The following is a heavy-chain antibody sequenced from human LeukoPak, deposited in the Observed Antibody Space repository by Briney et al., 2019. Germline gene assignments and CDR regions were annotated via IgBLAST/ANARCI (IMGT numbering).Heavy chain of an antibody. CDR3: AKDPLQYGSGSYYFDY. CDR1: GFTFSSYG. V-gene: IGHV3-30*02. D-gene: IGHD3-10*01. J-gene: IGHJ4*02. CDR2: IWYDGNNK. Sequence: PGGSLRFSCAASGFTFSSYGMHWVRQAPGKGLEWVAFIWYDGNNKYYADSVKGRFTISRDSSKNTLYLQMNSLRAEDTAVYYCAKDPLQYGSGSYYFDYWGQGTLVTVSS.